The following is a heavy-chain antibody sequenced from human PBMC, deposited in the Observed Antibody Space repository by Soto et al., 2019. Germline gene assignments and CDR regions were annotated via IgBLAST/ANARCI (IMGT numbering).Heavy chain of an antibody. CDR2: INPSGGST. CDR1: GGTFSSFINY. V-gene: IGHV1-46*01. Sequence: ASVKVSCKSSGGTFSSFINYPINWVRQAPGQGLEWMGIINPSGGSTSYAQKFQGRVTMTRDTSTSTVYMELSSLRSEDTAVYYCARTQDIVVVPAAKGAFDIWGQGPMVTVSS. CDR3: ARTQDIVVVPAAKGAFDI. D-gene: IGHD2-2*01. J-gene: IGHJ3*02.